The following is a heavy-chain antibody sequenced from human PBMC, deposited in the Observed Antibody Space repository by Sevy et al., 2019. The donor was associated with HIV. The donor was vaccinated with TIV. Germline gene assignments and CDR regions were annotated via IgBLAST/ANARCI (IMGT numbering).Heavy chain of an antibody. CDR3: ASSKCSSSGWYRPSSFDY. Sequence: ASVKVSCKASGYTFTGYYMHWVRQAPGQGLEWMGWINPNSGGTNYAQKSQGRVTMTRDTSISTAYMERSRLRSDDTAVYYCASSKCSSSGWYRPSSFDYWGQGTLVTVSS. J-gene: IGHJ4*02. V-gene: IGHV1-2*02. D-gene: IGHD6-19*01. CDR1: GYTFTGYY. CDR2: INPNSGGT.